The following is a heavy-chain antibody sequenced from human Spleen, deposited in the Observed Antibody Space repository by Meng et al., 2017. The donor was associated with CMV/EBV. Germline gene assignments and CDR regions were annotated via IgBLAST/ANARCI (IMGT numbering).Heavy chain of an antibody. Sequence: ASVKVSCKASGYTFTSYDINWVRQATGQGLEWMGWMNPNSGNTGYAQKFQGRVTMTRNTSISTAYMELSSLRSEDTAVYYCARGGHPRYDFWSGYYTDYYYSMDVWGQGTTVTVSS. J-gene: IGHJ6*02. D-gene: IGHD3-3*01. CDR1: GYTFTSYD. CDR3: ARGGHPRYDFWSGYYTDYYYSMDV. V-gene: IGHV1-8*01. CDR2: MNPNSGNT.